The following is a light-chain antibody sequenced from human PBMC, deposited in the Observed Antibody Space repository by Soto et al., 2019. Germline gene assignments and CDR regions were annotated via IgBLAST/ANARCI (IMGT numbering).Light chain of an antibody. CDR3: QQYNNYFSWT. V-gene: IGKV1-5*01. CDR1: QSISIW. CDR2: DAS. Sequence: DIQMTQSPSTLSASVGDRVTITCRASQSISIWVAWYQQKPGKAPNILIYDASTLVSGVASRFSGSGSGKESTLNISSLQPDDFETYYCQQYNNYFSWTFGQGTKLEIK. J-gene: IGKJ1*01.